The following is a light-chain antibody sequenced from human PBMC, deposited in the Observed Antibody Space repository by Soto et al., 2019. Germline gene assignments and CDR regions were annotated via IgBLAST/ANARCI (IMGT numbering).Light chain of an antibody. V-gene: IGKV3D-15*01. CDR3: QQLNSYPRT. Sequence: EIVMTQSPATLSVSPGERATLSCRASQSVDSNLAWYQQKPGQAPRLLIFGASTRATGIPARFSGSGSGTDFTLTISSLQSEDFATYYCQQLNSYPRTFGQGTKVEIK. J-gene: IGKJ1*01. CDR1: QSVDSN. CDR2: GAS.